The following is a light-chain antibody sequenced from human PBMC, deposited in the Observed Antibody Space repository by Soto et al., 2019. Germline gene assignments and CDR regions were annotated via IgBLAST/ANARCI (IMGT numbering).Light chain of an antibody. CDR2: DVS. CDR3: SSHTSSHYL. CDR1: SNY. Sequence: QSVLTQPASVSGSPGQSITISCTGTSNYVSWYQHHPGKAPQLMIYDVSTRPSGVSDRFSGSKSGSTASLTISGLQAEDEADYYCSSHTSSHYLFGTGTKLTVL. J-gene: IGLJ1*01. V-gene: IGLV2-14*01.